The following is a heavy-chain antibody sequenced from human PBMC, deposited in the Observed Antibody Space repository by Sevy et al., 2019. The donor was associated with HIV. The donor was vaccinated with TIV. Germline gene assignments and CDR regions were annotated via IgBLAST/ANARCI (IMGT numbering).Heavy chain of an antibody. CDR2: ISYDGSNK. D-gene: IGHD6-19*01. CDR1: GFTFSSYG. Sequence: GGSLRLSCAASGFTFSSYGMHWVRQAPGKGLEWVAVISYDGSNKYYADSVKGRFTISRDNSKNTLYLQMNSLRAEDTAVCYCAKAPVAGPSYFDYWGQGTLVTVSS. CDR3: AKAPVAGPSYFDY. V-gene: IGHV3-30*18. J-gene: IGHJ4*02.